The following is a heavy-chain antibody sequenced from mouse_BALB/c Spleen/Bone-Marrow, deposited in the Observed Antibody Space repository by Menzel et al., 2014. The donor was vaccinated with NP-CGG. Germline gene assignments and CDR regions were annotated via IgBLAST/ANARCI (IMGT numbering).Heavy chain of an antibody. CDR2: INPSNGRT. V-gene: IGHV1S81*02. CDR3: ARTYFDY. J-gene: IGHJ2*01. Sequence: QVQLQQPGAELVKPGASVELSCKASGYTFTSYWMHWVKQRPGQGLEWIGEINPSNGRTNYNEKFKSKATLTVDKSSSTAYMQLSSLTSEDSAVYYCARTYFDYWGQGTTLTVSS. CDR1: GYTFTSYW.